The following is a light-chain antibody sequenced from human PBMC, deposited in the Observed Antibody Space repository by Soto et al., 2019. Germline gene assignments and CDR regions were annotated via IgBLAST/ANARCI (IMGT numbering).Light chain of an antibody. V-gene: IGLV2-14*01. CDR1: SSDVGGYKY. CDR3: SSYTSSSTLV. CDR2: DVS. Sequence: QSALTQPASVSGSPGQSITISCTGTSSDVGGYKYVSWYQQHPGIAPKLMIYDVSNRPSGVSNRFSGSKSGNTASLTISGLQAEDEADYYCSSYTSSSTLVFGGGTKLTVL. J-gene: IGLJ2*01.